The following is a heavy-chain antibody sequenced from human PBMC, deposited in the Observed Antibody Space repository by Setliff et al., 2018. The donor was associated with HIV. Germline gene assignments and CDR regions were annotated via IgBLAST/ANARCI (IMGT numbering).Heavy chain of an antibody. D-gene: IGHD3-3*01. J-gene: IGHJ4*02. Sequence: GGSLRLSCAASGFTFRNYAMSWVRQPPGRGLEWISGISENGGSTYYADSMKGRFTMSRDNSNNTLYLEMNFLRPEDSAVYYCAKGDDLHNFWSGYFHDFWGQGTPVTVSS. CDR1: GFTFRNYA. V-gene: IGHV3-23*01. CDR3: AKGDDLHNFWSGYFHDF. CDR2: ISENGGST.